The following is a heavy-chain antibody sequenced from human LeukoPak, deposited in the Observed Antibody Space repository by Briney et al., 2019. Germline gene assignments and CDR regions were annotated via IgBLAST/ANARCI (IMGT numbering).Heavy chain of an antibody. CDR3: AKGKDVDFWSGYYYFDY. J-gene: IGHJ4*02. CDR2: ISGSGGST. D-gene: IGHD3-3*01. Sequence: GGSLRLSCAASGFTVSSNYMSWVRQAPGKGLEWVSAISGSGGSTYYADSVKGRFTISRDNSKNTLYLQMNSLRAEDTAVYYCAKGKDVDFWSGYYYFDYWGQGTLVTVSS. V-gene: IGHV3-23*01. CDR1: GFTVSSNY.